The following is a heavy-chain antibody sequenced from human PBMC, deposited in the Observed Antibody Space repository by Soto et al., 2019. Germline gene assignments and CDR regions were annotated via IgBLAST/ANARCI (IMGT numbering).Heavy chain of an antibody. CDR2: IYYSGST. CDR3: ARHVAMYYDILTGYQNWYFDL. D-gene: IGHD3-9*01. J-gene: IGHJ2*01. CDR1: GGSISSYY. V-gene: IGHV4-59*08. Sequence: QVQLQESGPGLVKPSETLSLTCTVSGGSISSYYWSWIRQPPGKGLEWIGYIYYSGSTNYNPSLKSRVPISVDTSKNQFSLKLSSVTAADTAVYYCARHVAMYYDILTGYQNWYFDLWGRGTLVTVSS.